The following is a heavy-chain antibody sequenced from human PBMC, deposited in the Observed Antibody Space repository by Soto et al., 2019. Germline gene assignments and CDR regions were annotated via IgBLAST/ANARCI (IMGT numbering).Heavy chain of an antibody. CDR3: AKDPYDSSGYYSNDAFDI. CDR2: ISYDGSNK. CDR1: GFTFSSYG. D-gene: IGHD3-22*01. V-gene: IGHV3-30*18. Sequence: GGSLRLSCAASGFTFSSYGMHWVRQAPGKGLEWVAVISYDGSNKYYADSVKGRFTISRDNSKNTLYLQMNSLRAEDAAVYYCAKDPYDSSGYYSNDAFDIWGQGTMVTVSS. J-gene: IGHJ3*02.